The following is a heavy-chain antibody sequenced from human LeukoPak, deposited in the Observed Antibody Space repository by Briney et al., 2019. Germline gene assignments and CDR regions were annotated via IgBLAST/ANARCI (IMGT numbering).Heavy chain of an antibody. J-gene: IGHJ4*02. V-gene: IGHV4-34*01. CDR3: ASLKGRMTIFFDN. CDR1: GGSLSGYY. Sequence: SETLSLTCAVYGGSLSGYYWTRIRQPPGKGLEWIGEINHSGSPNYNPSLKSRVTISVDTSKNQFSLKLSSVTAADTAVYYCASLKGRMTIFFDNWGQGILVTVSS. D-gene: IGHD5-24*01. CDR2: INHSGSP.